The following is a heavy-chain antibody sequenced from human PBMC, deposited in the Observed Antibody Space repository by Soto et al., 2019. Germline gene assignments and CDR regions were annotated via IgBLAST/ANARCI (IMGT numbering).Heavy chain of an antibody. D-gene: IGHD6-19*01. CDR2: ISSSSSYI. CDR3: ARAIAVAGRALDY. Sequence: PGGSLRLSCAASGFSFSSYSMNWVRQAPGKGLEWVSSISSSSSYIYYADSVKGRFTISRDNAKNTLYLQMNSLRAEDSAVYYCARAIAVAGRALDYWGQGNLVTVSS. CDR1: GFSFSSYS. V-gene: IGHV3-21*01. J-gene: IGHJ4*02.